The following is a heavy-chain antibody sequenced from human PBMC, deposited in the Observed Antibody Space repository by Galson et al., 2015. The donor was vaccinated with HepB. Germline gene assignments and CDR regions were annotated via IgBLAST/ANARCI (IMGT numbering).Heavy chain of an antibody. CDR2: INPNSGGT. V-gene: IGHV1-2*04. J-gene: IGHJ3*02. CDR1: GYTFTGYY. D-gene: IGHD6-19*01. CDR3: ARSRQEWLAPNDAFDI. Sequence: SVKVSCKASGYTFTGYYMHWVRQAPGQGLEWMGWINPNSGGTNYAQKFQGWVTMTRDTSISTAYMELSRLRSDDTAVYYCARSRQEWLAPNDAFDIWGQGTMVTVSS.